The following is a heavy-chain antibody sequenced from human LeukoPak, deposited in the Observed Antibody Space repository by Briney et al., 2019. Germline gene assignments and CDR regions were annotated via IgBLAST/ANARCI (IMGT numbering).Heavy chain of an antibody. CDR1: GFTFSKYA. V-gene: IGHV3-23*01. CDR2: ISGSSGTT. J-gene: IGHJ4*02. Sequence: AGGSLRLSCAASGFTFSKYAMSWVRQAPGKGLEWVSAISGSSGTTIYADSVRGRFTISRDNSKNTLYLQMNSLRAEDTAVYYCAKRGIVIRAVIIIGFHKEAYYFDYWGQGILVTVSS. D-gene: IGHD3-10*01. CDR3: AKRGIVIRAVIIIGFHKEAYYFDY.